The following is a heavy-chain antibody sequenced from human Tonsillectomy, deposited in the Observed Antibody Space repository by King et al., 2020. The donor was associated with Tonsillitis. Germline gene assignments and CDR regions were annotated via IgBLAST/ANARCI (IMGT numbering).Heavy chain of an antibody. CDR2: LTDSGSRT. V-gene: IGHV3-23*04. Sequence: VQLVESGGAWIQPGGSLRLSCAASGFTFSIYTMTWVRQAPGKGLEWVSVLTDSGSRTFYADSVRGRFTISRVNSKNTLFLQMNSLRDEDTAVYYCAKGQLTGDYDTYFDYWGQGTLVTVSS. CDR3: AKGQLTGDYDTYFDY. D-gene: IGHD3-9*01. CDR1: GFTFSIYT. J-gene: IGHJ4*02.